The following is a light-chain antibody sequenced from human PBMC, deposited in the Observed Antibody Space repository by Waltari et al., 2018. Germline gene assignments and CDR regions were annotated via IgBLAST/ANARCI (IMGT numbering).Light chain of an antibody. CDR1: QPGSRY. CDR3: QQSYTSPWT. V-gene: IGKV1-39*01. CDR2: AAS. J-gene: IGKJ1*01. Sequence: DVLMTQSPSSLSASVGDSATIACRASQPGSRYLNWYQQEPGRAPKLLIYAASSLQSGVPSRFSGSGSGTDFILTISSLQPEDFATYYCQQSYTSPWTFGQGTKVDFK.